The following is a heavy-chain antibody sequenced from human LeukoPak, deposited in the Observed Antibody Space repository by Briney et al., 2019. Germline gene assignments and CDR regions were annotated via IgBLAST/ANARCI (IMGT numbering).Heavy chain of an antibody. D-gene: IGHD3-9*01. Sequence: PSETLSLTCTVSGGSISSGSYYWSWIRQPAGKGLEWIRRIYTSGSTNYNPSLKSRVTISVDTSKNQFSLKLSSVTAADTAVYYCARVNYDILTGYYKTDYWGQGTLVTVSS. J-gene: IGHJ4*02. CDR2: IYTSGST. CDR3: ARVNYDILTGYYKTDY. V-gene: IGHV4-61*02. CDR1: GGSISSGSYY.